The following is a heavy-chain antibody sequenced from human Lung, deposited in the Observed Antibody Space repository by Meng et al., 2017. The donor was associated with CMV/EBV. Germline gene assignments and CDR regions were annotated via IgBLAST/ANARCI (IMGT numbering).Heavy chain of an antibody. CDR2: ISSTGTYI. Sequence: AALKISCASSGFTFSAYAINWVRQAPGKGLEWVSSISSTGTYIYYADSVKGRLTISRDNDKISVYLQMNSQRAGDTAVYYCAKSWDGMDVWGQGTMVTVSS. D-gene: IGHD6-13*01. CDR3: AKSWDGMDV. J-gene: IGHJ6*02. V-gene: IGHV3-21*01. CDR1: GFTFSAYA.